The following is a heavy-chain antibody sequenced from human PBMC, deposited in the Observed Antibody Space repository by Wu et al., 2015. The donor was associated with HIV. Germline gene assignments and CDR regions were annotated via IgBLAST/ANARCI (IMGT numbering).Heavy chain of an antibody. Sequence: QVQLVQSGAEVKKPGSSVKISCKASGNXFNAINWVRQAPGQGLEWMGGIIPLFGTIEYAQIFQGRVTITTDESTSTAYMRLSSLRSEDTAVYYCASPRSPGFSSAWPTYFDYWGQGTLVTVSS. CDR3: ASPRSPGFSSAWPTYFDY. CDR1: GNXFNA. D-gene: IGHD6-19*01. V-gene: IGHV1-69*05. J-gene: IGHJ4*02. CDR2: IIPLFGTI.